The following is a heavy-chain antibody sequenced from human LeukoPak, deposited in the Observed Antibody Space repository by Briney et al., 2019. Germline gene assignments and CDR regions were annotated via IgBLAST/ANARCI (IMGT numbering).Heavy chain of an antibody. J-gene: IGHJ6*02. CDR2: IWYDGSNK. D-gene: IGHD3-10*01. V-gene: IGHV3-33*01. CDR3: ARDTYYGSGSSIPGYYSYYGMDV. Sequence: GGSLRLSCAASGFTFSSYGMHWVRQAPGKGLEWVAVIWYDGSNKYYADSVKGRFTISRDNSKNTLYLQMNSLRAEDTAVYYCARDTYYGSGSSIPGYYSYYGMDVWGQGTTVTVSS. CDR1: GFTFSSYG.